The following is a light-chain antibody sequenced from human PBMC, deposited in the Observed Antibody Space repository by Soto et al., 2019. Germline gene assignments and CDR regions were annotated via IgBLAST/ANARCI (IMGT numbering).Light chain of an antibody. CDR3: CSYAGSSIFLL. J-gene: IGLJ2*01. CDR2: EVN. CDR1: SSDIGTYDL. V-gene: IGLV2-23*02. Sequence: QSVLTQPASVSGSPGQSITISCTGTSSDIGTYDLVSWYQHHPGKAPKLMIYEVNQRPSGVSNRFSASKSGNTASLTISGLQAEDEADYYCCSYAGSSIFLLFGGGTKLTVL.